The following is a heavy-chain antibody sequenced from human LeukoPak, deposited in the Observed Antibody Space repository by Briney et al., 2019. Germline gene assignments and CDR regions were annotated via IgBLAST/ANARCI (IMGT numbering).Heavy chain of an antibody. V-gene: IGHV1-69*06. CDR1: GGTFGNHV. Sequence: GASVKVSCKSSGGTFGNHVVSWVRQAPGQGLEWMGKVTPLYETSDYAQEFQGRVTITANTSTTTVYMDLSGLTSEDTAIYYCLEGVEGYWGPGTLVIVSS. CDR3: LEGVEGY. J-gene: IGHJ4*02. CDR2: VTPLYETS. D-gene: IGHD3-10*01.